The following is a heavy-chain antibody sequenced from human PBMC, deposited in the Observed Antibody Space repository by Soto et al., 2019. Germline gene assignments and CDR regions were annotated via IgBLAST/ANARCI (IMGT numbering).Heavy chain of an antibody. V-gene: IGHV3-21*06. J-gene: IGHJ4*02. CDR3: ARESEDLTSNFDY. CDR2: ISSTINYI. CDR1: GFTFTRYS. Sequence: KPGGSLRLSCAAFGFTFTRYSMNWVRQAPGKGLEWVSSISSTINYIYYGDSMKGRFTISRDNAKNSLYLEMNSLRAEDTAVYYCARESEDLTSNFDYWGQGTLVTVS.